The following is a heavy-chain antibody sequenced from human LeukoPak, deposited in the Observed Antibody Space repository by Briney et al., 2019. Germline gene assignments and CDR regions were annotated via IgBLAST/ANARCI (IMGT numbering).Heavy chain of an antibody. CDR1: GYTFTGYY. CDR2: INPSGGST. V-gene: IGHV1-46*01. D-gene: IGHD5-18*01. Sequence: ASVKVSCKASGYTFTGYYMHWVRQAPGQGLEWMGIINPSGGSTNYEQKFQGRVTMTRDMSTSTVYMELSSLRSEDTAVYYCAKNGDTAMGLGLWGQGTLVTVSS. CDR3: AKNGDTAMGLGL. J-gene: IGHJ4*02.